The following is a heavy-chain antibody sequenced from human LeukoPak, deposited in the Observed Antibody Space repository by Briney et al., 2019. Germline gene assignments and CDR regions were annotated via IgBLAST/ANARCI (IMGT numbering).Heavy chain of an antibody. D-gene: IGHD4-17*01. Sequence: GGSLRLSCAASGFTFSSYCMHWVRPAAGRGLEWVAFIRYDGSNKYCEDSVKGRFTISRDNSKNTLDLQMNNLRAEDTAVYYCTKDPLEYAYGDYVHYYYYMDVWGKGTTVTVSS. J-gene: IGHJ6*03. CDR1: GFTFSSYC. V-gene: IGHV3-30*02. CDR2: IRYDGSNK. CDR3: TKDPLEYAYGDYVHYYYYMDV.